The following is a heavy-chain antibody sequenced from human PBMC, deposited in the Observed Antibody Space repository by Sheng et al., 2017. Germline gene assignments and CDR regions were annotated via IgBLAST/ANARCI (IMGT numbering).Heavy chain of an antibody. CDR2: IMPMLGAP. D-gene: IGHD6-13*01. CDR3: ARDAAAALDL. J-gene: IGHJ5*02. Sequence: QVHLVQSGAEVKKPGSSVKVSCKGSGGSLSNYIISWMRQAPGQGFEWMGGIMPMLGAPNYAQKFQGRVTMTADESTNTVYMELSSLRYDDTAVYYCARDAAAALDLWGQGTLVTVSS. V-gene: IGHV1-69*13. CDR1: GGSLSNYI.